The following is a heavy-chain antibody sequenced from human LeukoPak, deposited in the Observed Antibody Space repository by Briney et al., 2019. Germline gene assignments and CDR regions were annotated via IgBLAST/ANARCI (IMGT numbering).Heavy chain of an antibody. CDR2: IKHSGSN. Sequence: SETVSLTCAVYGGSFSGYYWRWIRQPPGKGLEWIGEIKHSGSNKYNPSLKSRVTISVDTSKNQFSLKLSSVTAADTAVYYCARVAIGFWSGYYRNGYFDYWGQGTLVTVSS. CDR1: GGSFSGYY. D-gene: IGHD3-3*01. V-gene: IGHV4-34*01. J-gene: IGHJ4*02. CDR3: ARVAIGFWSGYYRNGYFDY.